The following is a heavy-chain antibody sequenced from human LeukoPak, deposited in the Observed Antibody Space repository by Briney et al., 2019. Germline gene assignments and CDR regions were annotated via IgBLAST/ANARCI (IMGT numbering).Heavy chain of an antibody. CDR2: IYSGGST. D-gene: IGHD6-19*01. CDR1: GFSVSSNY. CDR3: ARASEGSAWYVDS. V-gene: IGHV3-53*01. Sequence: PGGSLRLSCAASGFSVSSNYMSWVRQAPGKGLEWVSIIYSGGSTYYADSMKGRFTISRDDFKHTVYLQMNNLRDEDTAVYYCARASEGSAWYVDSWGQGTLVTVSS. J-gene: IGHJ4*02.